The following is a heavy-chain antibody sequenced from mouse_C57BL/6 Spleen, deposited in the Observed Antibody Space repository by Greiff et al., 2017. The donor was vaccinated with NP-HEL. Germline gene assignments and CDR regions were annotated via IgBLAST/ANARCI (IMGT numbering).Heavy chain of an antibody. CDR1: GFTFSDYG. CDR2: ISSGSSTI. D-gene: IGHD2-2*01. Sequence: EVNLVESGGGLVKPGGSLKLSCAASGFTFSDYGMHWVRQAPEKGLEWVAYISSGSSTIYYADTVKGRFTISRDNAKNTLFLQMTRLRSEETAMYYCARAPDGNDLWGQGTSVTVSS. V-gene: IGHV5-17*01. J-gene: IGHJ4*01. CDR3: ARAPDGNDL.